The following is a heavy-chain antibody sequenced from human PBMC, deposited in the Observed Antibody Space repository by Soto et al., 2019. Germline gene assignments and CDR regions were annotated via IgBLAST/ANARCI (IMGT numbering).Heavy chain of an antibody. CDR3: ARDIEPPGLFFDY. D-gene: IGHD6-13*01. CDR2: ISIGRSSM. CDR1: GGTSRDYN. Sequence: PQRVRYEASGGTSRDYNMNWVRKAPGKGLEWVSQISIGRSSMDYADSVKGRFTISRDNAKNSLYLQMNSLRAEDTAVYYCARDIEPPGLFFDYWGQGTLVTVSS. J-gene: IGHJ4*02. V-gene: IGHV3-11*01.